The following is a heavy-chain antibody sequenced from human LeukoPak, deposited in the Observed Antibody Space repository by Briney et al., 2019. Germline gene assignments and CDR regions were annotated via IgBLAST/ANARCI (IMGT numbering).Heavy chain of an antibody. D-gene: IGHD3-16*02. V-gene: IGHV3-74*01. CDR2: INSDGSST. CDR1: GFTFSSYW. Sequence: PGGSLRLSCAASGFTFSSYWMHRVRQAPGKGLVWVSRINSDGSSTSYADSVKGRFTISRDNSKNTLYLQMNSLRAEDTAVYYCAKYKPELSGYYDYVWGNYRPSYFDYWGQGTLVTVSS. J-gene: IGHJ4*02. CDR3: AKYKPELSGYYDYVWGNYRPSYFDY.